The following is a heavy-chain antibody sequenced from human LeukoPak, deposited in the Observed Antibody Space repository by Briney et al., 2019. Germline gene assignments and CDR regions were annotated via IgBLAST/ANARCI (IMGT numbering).Heavy chain of an antibody. J-gene: IGHJ6*03. Sequence: GGSLRLSCAASGFTFSSYAMSWVRQAPGKGLEWVAVISYDGSNKYYADSVKGRFTISRGNSKNTLYLQMNSLRAEDTAVYYCARIKTEYCSIPPSSCYMDVWGKGTTVTVSS. CDR3: ARIKTEYCSIPPSSCYMDV. V-gene: IGHV3-30-3*01. D-gene: IGHD2-2*01. CDR2: ISYDGSNK. CDR1: GFTFSSYA.